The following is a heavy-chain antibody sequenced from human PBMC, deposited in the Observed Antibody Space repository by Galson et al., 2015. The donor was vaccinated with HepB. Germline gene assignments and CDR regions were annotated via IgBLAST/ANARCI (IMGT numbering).Heavy chain of an antibody. CDR3: ARGPLYHSGLDV. D-gene: IGHD3-22*01. V-gene: IGHV3-33*01. CDR2: IWSDGNDK. Sequence: SLRLSCAASGFTFSSYDMHWVRQAPGKGLEWVAVIWSDGNDKYSADSVKGRFTISRDNAKTALYLQMNSLRGEDTAVYYCARGPLYHSGLDVWGQGTTVTVSS. CDR1: GFTFSSYD. J-gene: IGHJ6*02.